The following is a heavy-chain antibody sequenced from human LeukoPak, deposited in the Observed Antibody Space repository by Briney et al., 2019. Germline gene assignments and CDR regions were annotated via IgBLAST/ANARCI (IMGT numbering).Heavy chain of an antibody. CDR3: ARTYSSSPQTFDY. CDR2: IYYSGST. J-gene: IGHJ4*02. Sequence: SETLSLTCTVSGGSISSSSYYWGWIRQPPGKGLEWIGSIYYSGSTYYNPSLKSRVTISVDTSKNQFSLKLSSVTAADTAVYYCARTYSSSPQTFDYWGQGTLVTVSS. CDR1: GGSISSSSYY. D-gene: IGHD6-13*01. V-gene: IGHV4-39*07.